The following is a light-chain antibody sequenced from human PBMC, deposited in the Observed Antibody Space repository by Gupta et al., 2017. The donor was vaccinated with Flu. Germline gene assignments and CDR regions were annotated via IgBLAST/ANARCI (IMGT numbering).Light chain of an antibody. CDR2: KDS. CDR3: QSADSSGTDWV. J-gene: IGLJ3*02. V-gene: IGLV3-25*02. CDR1: ALPKQY. Sequence: SYELTQPPSVSVSPGRTARITCSGDALPKQYAYWYQQKPGQAPVLVIYKDSERPSGIPERFSGSSSGTTFTLTISGVQAEDEADYYCQSADSSGTDWVFGGGTKLTVL.